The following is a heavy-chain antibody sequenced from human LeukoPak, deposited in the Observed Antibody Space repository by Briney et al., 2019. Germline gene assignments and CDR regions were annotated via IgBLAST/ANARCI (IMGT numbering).Heavy chain of an antibody. CDR1: GGSISTYY. CDR2: IYSSGST. Sequence: PSETLSLTCTVSGGSISTYYWSWIRQPAGKGLEWIGRIYSSGSTNYKSSLKSRITMSVDTSKNQFSLKLSSVTAADTAVYYCARDLMRRRIAVAESWGQGTLVTVSS. J-gene: IGHJ5*02. CDR3: ARDLMRRRIAVAES. V-gene: IGHV4-4*07. D-gene: IGHD6-19*01.